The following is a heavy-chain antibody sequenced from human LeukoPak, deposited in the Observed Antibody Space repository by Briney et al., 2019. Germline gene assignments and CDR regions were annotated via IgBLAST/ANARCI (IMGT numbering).Heavy chain of an antibody. V-gene: IGHV1-18*01. J-gene: IGHJ4*02. CDR3: ARGYYDILTGYYKEYYFDY. CDR1: GYTLTSYG. Sequence: GASVKVSCKASGYTLTSYGISWVRQAPGQGLEWTGWISAYNGNTNYAQKLQGRVTMTTDTSTSTAYMELRSLRSDDTAVYYCARGYYDILTGYYKEYYFDYWGQGTLVTVSS. D-gene: IGHD3-9*01. CDR2: ISAYNGNT.